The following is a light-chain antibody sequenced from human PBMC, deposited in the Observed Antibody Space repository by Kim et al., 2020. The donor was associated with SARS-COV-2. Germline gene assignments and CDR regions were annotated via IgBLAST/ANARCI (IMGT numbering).Light chain of an antibody. CDR3: MLYLGNGISV. CDR1: SGSVATRHY. CDR2: RAD. J-gene: IGLJ3*02. Sequence: GRTGSLTCGLLSGSVATRHYPRRSQQTPSQGPRTLIHRADPRSSGVPDRFSGAILWNKAALTLAGAQADDESDYYCMLYLGNGISVFGGGTQLTVL. V-gene: IGLV8-61*01.